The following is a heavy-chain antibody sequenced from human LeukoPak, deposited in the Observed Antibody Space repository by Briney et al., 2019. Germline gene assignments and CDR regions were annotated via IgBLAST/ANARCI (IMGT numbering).Heavy chain of an antibody. CDR1: GFTFSSNW. CDR2: IKQDGSEK. V-gene: IGHV3-7*02. D-gene: IGHD3-3*01. J-gene: IGHJ6*04. CDR3: ARQRFGDV. Sequence: PGGSLRLSCGASGFTFSSNWMTWVRQAPGKGLEWVANIKQDGSEKNYVDSVKGRFTISRDNAKNSLYLQMNSLRAEDTAVYYCARQRFGDVWGKGNPGHRLL.